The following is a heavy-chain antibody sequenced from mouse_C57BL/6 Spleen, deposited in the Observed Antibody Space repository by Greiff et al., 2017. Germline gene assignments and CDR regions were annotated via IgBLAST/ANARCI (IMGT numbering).Heavy chain of an antibody. V-gene: IGHV1-81*01. CDR1: GYTFTSYG. J-gene: IGHJ2*01. CDR2: IYPRSGNT. CDR3: ARFDITTVVATEDY. Sequence: VKVVESGAELARPGASVKLSCKASGYTFTSYGISWVKQRTGQGLEWIGEIYPRSGNTYYNEKFKGKATLTADKSSSTAYMELRSLTSEDSAVYFCARFDITTVVATEDYWGQGTTLTVSS. D-gene: IGHD1-1*01.